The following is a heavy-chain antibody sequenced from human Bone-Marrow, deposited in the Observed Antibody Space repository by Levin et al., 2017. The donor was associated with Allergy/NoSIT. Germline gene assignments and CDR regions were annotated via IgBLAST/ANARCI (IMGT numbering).Heavy chain of an antibody. D-gene: IGHD1-20*01. V-gene: IGHV3-30*18. Sequence: PGESLKISCAASGFTFNNYGMHWVRQAAGKGLEWVTVISYDGSKKYYTDSVKGRFTISRDNSKNTLYLQMNSLRPEDTAVYYCAKAADGYNWNEGAPDYWGQGTLVTVSS. CDR2: ISYDGSKK. CDR3: AKAADGYNWNEGAPDY. CDR1: GFTFNNYG. J-gene: IGHJ4*02.